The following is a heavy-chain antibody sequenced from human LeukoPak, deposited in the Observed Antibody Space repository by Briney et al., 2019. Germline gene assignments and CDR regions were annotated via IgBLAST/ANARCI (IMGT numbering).Heavy chain of an antibody. D-gene: IGHD2-15*01. CDR3: AIGPKDRYCSGGSCYSGH. Sequence: GGSLRLSCAASGFTFDDYAMHWVRQAPGKGLEWVSGISWNSGSIGYADSVKGRFTISRDNAKNSLYLQMNSLRAEDTALYYCAIGPKDRYCSGGSCYSGHWGQGTLVTVSS. V-gene: IGHV3-9*01. CDR1: GFTFDDYA. CDR2: ISWNSGSI. J-gene: IGHJ4*02.